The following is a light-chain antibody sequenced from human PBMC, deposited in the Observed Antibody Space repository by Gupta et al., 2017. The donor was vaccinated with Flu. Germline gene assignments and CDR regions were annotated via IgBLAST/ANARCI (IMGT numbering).Light chain of an antibody. CDR3: QKYNTAPWT. V-gene: IGKV1-27*01. CDR2: AAS. CDR1: QDIYNY. Sequence: SASVGDTVTITCRASQDIYNYLAWYQQKPGKVPSLLIYAASTLQSGVPSRFRGSGSGTDFTLTISSLQPEDFATYYCQKYNTAPWTFGQGTKV. J-gene: IGKJ1*01.